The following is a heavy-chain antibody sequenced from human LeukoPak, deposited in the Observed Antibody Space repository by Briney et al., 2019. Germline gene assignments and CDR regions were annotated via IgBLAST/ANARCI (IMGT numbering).Heavy chain of an antibody. CDR3: AETGTTGY. CDR2: IYYSGST. V-gene: IGHV4-39*01. Sequence: PSETLSLTCTVSGGSISSSSYYWGWIRQPPGKGVEWIGSIYYSGSTYYNPSLKSRVTISVDTSKNQFSLKLSSVTAADTAVYYCAETGTTGYWGQGTLVTVSS. CDR1: GGSISSSSYY. D-gene: IGHD1-7*01. J-gene: IGHJ4*02.